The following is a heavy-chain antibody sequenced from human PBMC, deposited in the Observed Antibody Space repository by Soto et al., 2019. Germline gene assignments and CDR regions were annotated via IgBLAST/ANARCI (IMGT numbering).Heavy chain of an antibody. Sequence: GASVKVSCKASGYTFTSYYMHWVRQAPGQGLEWMGIINPSGGSTTYAQNFQGRVTMTRDTSTSTVYMELSSLRSEDTAVYYCARTSSSLERYSHLDYWGQGTLVTVSS. D-gene: IGHD5-18*01. V-gene: IGHV1-46*01. CDR3: ARTSSSLERYSHLDY. CDR2: INPSGGST. CDR1: GYTFTSYY. J-gene: IGHJ4*02.